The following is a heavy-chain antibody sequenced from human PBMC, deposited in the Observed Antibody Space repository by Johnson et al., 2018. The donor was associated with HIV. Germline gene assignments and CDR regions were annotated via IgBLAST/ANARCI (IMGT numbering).Heavy chain of an antibody. V-gene: IGHV3-7*03. CDR1: GFTFSSNW. CDR2: IKEDGSET. CDR3: ARPIARGASNI. Sequence: VQLVESGGGLVQPGGSLRLSCAASGFTFSSNWMNWVRQAPGNGLEWVANIKEDGSETYYVDSVRGRFTISRDNAKSLLYLQMNSLRVDATAVYYCARPIARGASNIWGQGTMVTVSS. J-gene: IGHJ3*02. D-gene: IGHD1-26*01.